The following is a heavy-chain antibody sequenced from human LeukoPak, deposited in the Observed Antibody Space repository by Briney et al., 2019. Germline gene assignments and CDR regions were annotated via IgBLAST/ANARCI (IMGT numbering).Heavy chain of an antibody. D-gene: IGHD3-22*01. CDR3: AKASYYYDITGYPQM. CDR1: GFTFSSYS. CDR2: ISGSGGST. J-gene: IGHJ4*02. V-gene: IGHV3-23*01. Sequence: GGSLRLSCAASGFTFSSYSMNWVRQAPGKGLEWVSVISGSGGSTYYADSVKGRFTISRDNSKNTLYLQMNSLRLEDTAVYYCAKASYYYDITGYPQMWGQGTLVTVSS.